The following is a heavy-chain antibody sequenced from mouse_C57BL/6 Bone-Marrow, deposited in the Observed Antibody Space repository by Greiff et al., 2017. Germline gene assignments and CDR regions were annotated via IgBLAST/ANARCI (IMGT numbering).Heavy chain of an antibody. CDR1: GYTFTTYP. V-gene: IGHV1-47*01. Sequence: VQLQQSGAELVKPGASVKLSCKASGYTFTTYPIAWMKQNPGKSLEWIGNFHPYNDDTKYNEKFKGKATLTVDKSSSTVYLQLSRLTSDDSAVYYCARLLYDGYYDYWGKGTTLTVSS. CDR3: ARLLYDGYYDY. D-gene: IGHD2-3*01. CDR2: FHPYNDDT. J-gene: IGHJ2*01.